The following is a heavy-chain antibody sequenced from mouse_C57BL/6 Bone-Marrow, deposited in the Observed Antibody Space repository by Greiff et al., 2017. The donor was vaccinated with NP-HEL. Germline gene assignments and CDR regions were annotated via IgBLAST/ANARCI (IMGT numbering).Heavy chain of an antibody. CDR3: ARDPRPGLYAMDY. V-gene: IGHV3-6*01. J-gene: IGHJ4*01. CDR2: ISYDGSN. CDR1: GYSITSGYY. Sequence: EVQLQESGPGLVKPSQSLSLTCSVTGYSITSGYYWNWIRQFPGNKLEWMGYISYDGSNNYNPSLKNRISITRDTSKNQFFLKLNSVTTEDTATYYCARDPRPGLYAMDYWGQGTSVTVSS.